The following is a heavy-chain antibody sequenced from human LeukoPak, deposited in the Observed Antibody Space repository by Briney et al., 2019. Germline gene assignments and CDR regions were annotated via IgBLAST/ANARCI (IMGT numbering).Heavy chain of an antibody. CDR3: ARGGDYGDYVFHY. J-gene: IGHJ4*02. CDR1: GGSFSGYY. Sequence: SETLSLTCAVYGGSFSGYYWSWIRQPPGKGLEWIGEIYHSGSTNYNPSLKSRVTISVDTSKNQFSLKLYSVTAADTAVYYCARGGDYGDYVFHYWGQGTLVTVSS. CDR2: IYHSGST. D-gene: IGHD4-17*01. V-gene: IGHV4-34*01.